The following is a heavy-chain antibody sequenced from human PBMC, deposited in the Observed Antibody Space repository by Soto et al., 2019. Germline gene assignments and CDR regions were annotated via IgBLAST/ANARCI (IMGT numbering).Heavy chain of an antibody. CDR1: GYSISSSNW. CDR3: ARGGGNGDACEV. Sequence: QVQLQESGPRLVKPSDTLSLTCAVSGYSISSSNWWGWIRQPPGKGLEWIGYIHYSGTTYDNPSLNSRVTMSVDTSKNKFTLKLSSVTAVDTALYYCARGGGNGDACEVWGQGTLVTVSS. J-gene: IGHJ3*01. D-gene: IGHD2-15*01. V-gene: IGHV4-28*03. CDR2: IHYSGTT.